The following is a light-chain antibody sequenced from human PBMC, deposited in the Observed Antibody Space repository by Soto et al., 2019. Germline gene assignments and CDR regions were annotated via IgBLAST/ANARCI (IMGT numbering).Light chain of an antibody. CDR1: SSNIGAGYD. J-gene: IGLJ1*01. V-gene: IGLV1-40*01. CDR3: QSYDSSLSRYV. Sequence: QAVLTQPPSVSGAPGQRVTISCTGSSSNIGAGYDVHWYQQLPGTAPKLLIYGNSNLPSGVPDRFSGSKSGTSASLAITGLQAEDEADYYCQSYDSSLSRYVFGTGTKVTVL. CDR2: GNS.